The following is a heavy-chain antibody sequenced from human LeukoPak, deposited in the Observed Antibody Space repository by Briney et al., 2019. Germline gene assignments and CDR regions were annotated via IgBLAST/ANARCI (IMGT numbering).Heavy chain of an antibody. V-gene: IGHV3-23*01. D-gene: IGHD3-22*01. CDR2: ITTGGIT. CDR1: GFTFSTYA. CDR3: AKHGTSGYNFFDS. Sequence: GGSLRLSCAASGFTFSTYAMTWVRQAPGKGLEWVSTITTGGITYHADSVKGRFTISRDISRSTLYLQMNGLRAEDTAMYYCAKHGTSGYNFFDSWGQGTLVTVSS. J-gene: IGHJ4*02.